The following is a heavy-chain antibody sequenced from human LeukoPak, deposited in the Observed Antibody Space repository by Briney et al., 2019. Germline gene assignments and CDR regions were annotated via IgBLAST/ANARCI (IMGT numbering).Heavy chain of an antibody. J-gene: IGHJ4*02. CDR1: GFTFSSYG. D-gene: IGHD1-26*01. CDR3: ARDLSYSGIDY. CDR2: IKSDGSIT. V-gene: IGHV3-74*01. Sequence: TGGSLRLSCAASGFTFSSYGMHWVRQAPGKGLVWVSRIKSDGSITEYADSVKGRFTISGDNAKNTLYLQMNSLRAEDTAVYYCARDLSYSGIDYWGQGTLVTVSS.